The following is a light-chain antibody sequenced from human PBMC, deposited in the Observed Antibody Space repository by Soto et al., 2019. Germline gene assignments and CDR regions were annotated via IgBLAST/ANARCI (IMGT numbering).Light chain of an antibody. CDR1: QSLLYKSNNKNY. CDR2: WAS. V-gene: IGKV4-1*01. J-gene: IGKJ4*01. CDR3: HQYYSVPLT. Sequence: DIVMTQSPDSLAVSLGERATINCKSSQSLLYKSNNKNYLAWYQQEPGQPPKLLIYWASTRESGVPDRFSGSGSGTDFTLTISNLQAEDVAVYYCHQYYSVPLTFGGGTKVEIK.